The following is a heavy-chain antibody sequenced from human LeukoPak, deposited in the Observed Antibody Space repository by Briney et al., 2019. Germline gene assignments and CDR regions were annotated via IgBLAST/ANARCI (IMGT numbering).Heavy chain of an antibody. Sequence: GSLRLSCAASGFTFSSYGMHWVRQAPGKGLEWVAVISYDGSNKYYADSVKGRFTISRDNSKNTLYLQMNSLRAEDTAVYYCAKGSSGWVYWGQGTLVTVSS. D-gene: IGHD6-19*01. V-gene: IGHV3-30*18. CDR3: AKGSSGWVY. CDR1: GFTFSSYG. CDR2: ISYDGSNK. J-gene: IGHJ4*02.